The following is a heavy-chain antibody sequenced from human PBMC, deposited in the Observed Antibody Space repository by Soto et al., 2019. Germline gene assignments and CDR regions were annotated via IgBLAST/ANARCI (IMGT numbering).Heavy chain of an antibody. J-gene: IGHJ5*02. CDR1: GYSFTSYW. Sequence: GESLKISCKGSGYSFTSYWISWVRQMPGKGLEWMGRIDPSDSYTNYSPSFQGHVTTSADKSISTAYLQWSSLKASDTAMYYCARQTVLYSDWFDPWGQGTLVTVSS. CDR2: IDPSDSYT. V-gene: IGHV5-10-1*01. CDR3: ARQTVLYSDWFDP. D-gene: IGHD3-10*02.